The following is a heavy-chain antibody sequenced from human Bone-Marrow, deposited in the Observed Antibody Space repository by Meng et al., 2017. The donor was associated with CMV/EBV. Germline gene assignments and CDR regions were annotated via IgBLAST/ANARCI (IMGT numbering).Heavy chain of an antibody. CDR1: GGSFSGYY. Sequence: GSLRLSCAVYGGSFSGYYWSWIRQPPGKGLEWIGSIYYSGSTYYNPSLKSRVTISVDTSKNQFSLKLSSVTAADTAVYYCARDVAVLRYFDWLFPGGWFDPWGQGTLVTVSS. D-gene: IGHD3-9*01. J-gene: IGHJ5*02. V-gene: IGHV4-34*01. CDR3: ARDVAVLRYFDWLFPGGWFDP. CDR2: IYYSGST.